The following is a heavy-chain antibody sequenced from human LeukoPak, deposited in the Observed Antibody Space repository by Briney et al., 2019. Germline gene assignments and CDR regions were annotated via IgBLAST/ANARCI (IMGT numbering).Heavy chain of an antibody. Sequence: PGGSLRLSCAASGFTFSNYGVHWVRQAPGKGLEWVAIVWYDGDNKYYADSVEGRFTISRDNSKNTLYLQMNSLRAEDTAVYYCANNPGSISSSWHNYYYYMDVWGKGTTVTVSS. D-gene: IGHD6-13*01. J-gene: IGHJ6*03. CDR1: GFTFSNYG. V-gene: IGHV3-30*02. CDR3: ANNPGSISSSWHNYYYYMDV. CDR2: VWYDGDNK.